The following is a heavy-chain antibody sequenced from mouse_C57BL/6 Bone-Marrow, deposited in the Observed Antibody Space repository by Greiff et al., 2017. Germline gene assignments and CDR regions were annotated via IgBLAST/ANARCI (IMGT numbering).Heavy chain of an antibody. V-gene: IGHV1-54*01. CDR2: INPGSGGT. J-gene: IGHJ3*01. Sequence: QVQLQQSGAELVRPGTSVKVSCKASGYAFTNYLIEWVKQRPGQGLEWIGVINPGSGGTNYNEKFKGKATLTADKSSSTAYMQLSSLTSEDSAVYFCARGYYGSEGFAYWGQGTLVTVSA. D-gene: IGHD1-1*01. CDR1: GYAFTNYL. CDR3: ARGYYGSEGFAY.